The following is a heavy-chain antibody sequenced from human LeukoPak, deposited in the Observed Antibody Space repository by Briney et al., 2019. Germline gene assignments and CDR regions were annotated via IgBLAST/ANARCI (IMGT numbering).Heavy chain of an antibody. CDR3: AKSDCGAIGCKLLDY. Sequence: GGSLRLSCAGSGFTFNNYAMIWVRQAPGKGLEWVSAINSGGDATAYADSVRGRFTISRDNSKNTLSLQLRGLRADDTAIYYCAKSDCGAIGCKLLDYWGQGTLVIVSS. CDR2: INSGGDAT. D-gene: IGHD2-21*01. J-gene: IGHJ4*02. V-gene: IGHV3-23*01. CDR1: GFTFNNYA.